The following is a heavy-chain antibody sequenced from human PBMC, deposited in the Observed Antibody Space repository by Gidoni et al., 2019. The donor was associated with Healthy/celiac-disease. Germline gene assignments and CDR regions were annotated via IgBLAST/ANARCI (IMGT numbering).Heavy chain of an antibody. V-gene: IGHV4-59*01. CDR1: GGSISSYY. CDR2: IYYSGST. D-gene: IGHD6-13*01. J-gene: IGHJ4*02. CDR3: ARVGYSSSWYSETLPTGFDY. Sequence: QVQLQESGPGLVKASETLSLTCTVSGGSISSYYWSWIRQPPGKGLEWIGYIYYSGSTNYNPSLKSRVTISVDTSKNQFSLKLSSVTAADTAVYYCARVGYSSSWYSETLPTGFDYWGQGTLVTVSS.